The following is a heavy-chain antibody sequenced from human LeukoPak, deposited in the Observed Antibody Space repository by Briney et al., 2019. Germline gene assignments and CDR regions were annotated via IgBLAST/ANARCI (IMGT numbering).Heavy chain of an antibody. Sequence: SVKVSCKASGGTFSSYVISWVRQAPGQALEWMGWITPFNGNTNYAQKFQDRVTITRDRSMSTAYMELSSLRSEGTAMYYCASCFRGGDCYLYGMDVWGQGTTVTVSS. J-gene: IGHJ6*02. CDR3: ASCFRGGDCYLYGMDV. CDR2: ITPFNGNT. D-gene: IGHD2-21*02. V-gene: IGHV1-45*02. CDR1: GGTFSSYV.